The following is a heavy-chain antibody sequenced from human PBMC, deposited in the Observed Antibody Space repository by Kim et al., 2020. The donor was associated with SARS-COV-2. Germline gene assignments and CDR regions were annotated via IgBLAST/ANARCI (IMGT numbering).Heavy chain of an antibody. Sequence: GGSLRLSCAASGFTFSSYWMSWVRQATGKGLEWVANIKQDGSEEYYVDSVKGRFTISRDNAKNSLYLQMNSLRVEDTAVYYCAREKVPMVRGVIPPEIFDYWGQGNLVTVSS. CDR1: GFTFSSYW. J-gene: IGHJ4*02. CDR3: AREKVPMVRGVIPPEIFDY. V-gene: IGHV3-7*01. D-gene: IGHD3-10*01. CDR2: IKQDGSEE.